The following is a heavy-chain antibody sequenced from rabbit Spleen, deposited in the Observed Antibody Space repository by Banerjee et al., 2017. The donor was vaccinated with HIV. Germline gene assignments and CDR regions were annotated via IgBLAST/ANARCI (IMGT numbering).Heavy chain of an antibody. CDR1: GLDFSSYY. CDR2: IDPVFGIT. J-gene: IGHJ4*01. V-gene: IGHV1S47*01. D-gene: IGHD8-1*01. CDR3: ARDGAGGSYLTL. Sequence: QEQLEESGGDLVKPEGSLTLTCKGSGLDFSSYYMNWVRQAPGKGLEWIGYIDPVFGITYYANWVNGRFSISRENAQNTVFLQMTSLTAADTATYFCARDGAGGSYLTLWGPGTLVTVS.